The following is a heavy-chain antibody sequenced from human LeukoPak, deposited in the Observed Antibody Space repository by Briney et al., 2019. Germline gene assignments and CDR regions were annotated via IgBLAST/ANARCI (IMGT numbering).Heavy chain of an antibody. V-gene: IGHV1-8*03. J-gene: IGHJ4*02. D-gene: IGHD1-26*01. CDR3: ARRAHSGSYYVTFGD. Sequence: ASVKVSCKASGYTFTNYDINWVRQAAGQGLEWMGWMNPNSGNTGYAQKFQGRVTITRDTSITTAYMELSSLISEDTAVYYRARRAHSGSYYVTFGDWGQGTPVTVPS. CDR2: MNPNSGNT. CDR1: GYTFTNYD.